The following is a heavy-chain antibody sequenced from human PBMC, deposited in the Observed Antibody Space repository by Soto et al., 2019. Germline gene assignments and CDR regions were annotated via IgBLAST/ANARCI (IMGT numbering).Heavy chain of an antibody. CDR3: TTEYFDWFGAGYYFDY. J-gene: IGHJ4*02. CDR2: IKSKTDGGTT. CDR1: GFTFSNAW. Sequence: GGSLRLSCAASGFTFSNAWTSWVRQAPGKGLEWVGRIKSKTDGGTTDYAAPVKGRFTISRDDSKNTLYLQMNSLKTEDTAVYYCTTEYFDWFGAGYYFDYWGQGTLVTVSS. V-gene: IGHV3-15*01. D-gene: IGHD3-9*01.